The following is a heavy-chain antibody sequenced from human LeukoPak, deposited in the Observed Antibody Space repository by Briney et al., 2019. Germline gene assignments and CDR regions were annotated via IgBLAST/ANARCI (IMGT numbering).Heavy chain of an antibody. D-gene: IGHD6-13*01. V-gene: IGHV1-18*04. Sequence: ASVKVSCKASGYTFTGYYMHWVRQAPGQGLEWMGWISAYNGNTNYAQKLQGRVTMTSDTSTSTAYMELRSLRSDDTAVYYCARVPGSSWYYYYYYMDVWGKGTTVTVSS. CDR1: GYTFTGYY. CDR3: ARVPGSSWYYYYYYMDV. J-gene: IGHJ6*03. CDR2: ISAYNGNT.